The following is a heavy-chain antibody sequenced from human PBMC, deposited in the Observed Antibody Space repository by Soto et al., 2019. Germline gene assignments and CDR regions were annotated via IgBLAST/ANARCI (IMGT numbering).Heavy chain of an antibody. CDR1: GDTFSTYS. J-gene: IGHJ4*02. D-gene: IGHD3-22*01. CDR3: ARERSRYDRSGYYRPDY. V-gene: IGHV1-69*06. CDR2: IIPILGTP. Sequence: QVQLVQSGAEVKKPGSSVKVSCKVSGDTFSTYSISWVRQAPGQGLEWLGGIIPILGTPSYAQRFQDRVTITAEKSTSTAYMEVSSLRSEDTAVYYCARERSRYDRSGYYRPDYWGQGTLVTVSS.